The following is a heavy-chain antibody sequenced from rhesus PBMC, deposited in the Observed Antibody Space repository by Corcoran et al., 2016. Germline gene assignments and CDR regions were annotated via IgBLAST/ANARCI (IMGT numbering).Heavy chain of an antibody. J-gene: IGHJ5-1*01. D-gene: IGHD3-34*01. Sequence: QVRLQESGSGLVKSSEPLSLTCSVSCGSMSESSFWNWIRQPPGKGLEWIGNIYANSVTSYNPSLKSRVTISKDTSNNQFFLKITSVTAADTAVYYCASPFERGRFEVWGAGVLVTVSS. CDR1: CGSMSESSF. CDR3: ASPFERGRFEV. V-gene: IGHV4S9*01. CDR2: IYANSVT.